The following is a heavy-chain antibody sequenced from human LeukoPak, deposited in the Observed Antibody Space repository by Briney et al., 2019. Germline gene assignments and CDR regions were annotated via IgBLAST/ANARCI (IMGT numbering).Heavy chain of an antibody. Sequence: ASVKVSYKASGYTFTSYYMHFVRQAPGQGLEWMGIINPSGGSTSYAQKFQGRVTMTRDMSTSTVYMELSSLGSEDTAVYYCATVRDGYSPRLDYWGQGTLVTVSS. CDR3: ATVRDGYSPRLDY. CDR2: INPSGGST. D-gene: IGHD5-24*01. V-gene: IGHV1-46*01. J-gene: IGHJ4*02. CDR1: GYTFTSYY.